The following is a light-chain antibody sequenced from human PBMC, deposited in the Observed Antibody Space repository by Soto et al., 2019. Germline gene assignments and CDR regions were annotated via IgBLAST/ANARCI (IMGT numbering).Light chain of an antibody. J-gene: IGKJ4*01. CDR1: QTVRNNY. CDR2: NAT. Sequence: DILFAQSPGTPSLSPGERATLSCRASQTVRNNYLAWYQQKPGQAPRLLIYNATSRATGIPDRFSGGGSGTDFTLTISTLEPEDFAVYYCQQFSSYPLTFGGGTKVDIK. CDR3: QQFSSYPLT. V-gene: IGKV3-20*01.